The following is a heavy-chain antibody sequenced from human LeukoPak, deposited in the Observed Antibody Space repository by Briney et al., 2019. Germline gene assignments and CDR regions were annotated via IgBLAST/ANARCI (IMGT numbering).Heavy chain of an antibody. CDR3: ARGLARGCSTSCPYYFDY. CDR2: INHSGST. CDR1: GGSSSGYY. J-gene: IGHJ4*02. Sequence: PSETLSLTCAVYGGSSSGYYWSWIRQPLGKGLEWIGEINHSGSTNYNPSLKSRVTISVDTSKNQFSLKLSSVTAADTAVYYCARGLARGCSTSCPYYFDYWGQGTLVTVSS. D-gene: IGHD2-2*01. V-gene: IGHV4-34*01.